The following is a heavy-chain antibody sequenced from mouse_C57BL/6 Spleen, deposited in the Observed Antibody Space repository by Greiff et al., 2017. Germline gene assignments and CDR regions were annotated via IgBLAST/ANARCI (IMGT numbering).Heavy chain of an antibody. CDR1: GFTFSSYA. D-gene: IGHD1-1*01. V-gene: IGHV5-9-1*02. Sequence: EVQRVESGEGLVKPGGSLKLSCAASGFTFSSYAMSWVRQTPEKRLEWVAYISSGGDYIYYADTVKGRFTISRDNARNTLYLQMSSLKSEDTAMYYCTRGGYYGSSPRAMDYWGQGTSVTVSS. J-gene: IGHJ4*01. CDR3: TRGGYYGSSPRAMDY. CDR2: ISSGGDYI.